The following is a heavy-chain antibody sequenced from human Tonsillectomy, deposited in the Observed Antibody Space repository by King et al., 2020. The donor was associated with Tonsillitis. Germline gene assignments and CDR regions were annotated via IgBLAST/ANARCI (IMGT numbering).Heavy chain of an antibody. V-gene: IGHV1-2*02. CDR2: INPNSGGT. CDR3: AGIATTGTTYIDY. D-gene: IGHD1-1*01. CDR1: GYTFTGYY. Sequence: VQLVESGAEVKKPGASVKVSCKASGYTFTGYYMHWVRQAPGQGLEWMGWINPNSGGTNYAQKFQGRVTMTRDTSISTAYMELSRLRSDDTAVYYWAGIATTGTTYIDYWGQGTLVTVSS. J-gene: IGHJ4*02.